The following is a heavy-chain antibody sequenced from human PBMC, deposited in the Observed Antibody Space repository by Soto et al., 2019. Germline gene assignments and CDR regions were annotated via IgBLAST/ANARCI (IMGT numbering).Heavy chain of an antibody. J-gene: IGHJ5*02. CDR1: GFTFSSYE. CDR2: ISSSGSTI. V-gene: IGHV3-48*03. D-gene: IGHD3-10*01. Sequence: GGSLRLSCAASGFTFSSYEMNWVRQAPGKGLEWVSYISSSGSTIYYADSVKGRFTISRDNAKNSLYLQMNSLRAEDTAVYYCARAISQRPRRGGWFDPWGQGTLVTVSS. CDR3: ARAISQRPRRGGWFDP.